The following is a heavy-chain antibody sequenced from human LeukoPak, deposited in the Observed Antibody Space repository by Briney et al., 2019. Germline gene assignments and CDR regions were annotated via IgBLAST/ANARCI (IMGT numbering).Heavy chain of an antibody. CDR2: IYYSGST. D-gene: IGHD5-12*01. CDR1: GGSISSYY. J-gene: IGHJ4*02. V-gene: IGHV4-59*01. Sequence: SETLSLTCTVSGGSISSYYWSWIRQPPGKGLEWIAYIYYSGSTYHNPSLKSRLTISVDTSKNQFSLKLSSVTAADTAVYYCARDGEWLRFLDFWGQGALVIVSS. CDR3: ARDGEWLRFLDF.